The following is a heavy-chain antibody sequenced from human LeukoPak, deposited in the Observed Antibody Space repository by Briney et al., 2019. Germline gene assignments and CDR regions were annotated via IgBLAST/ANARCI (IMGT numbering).Heavy chain of an antibody. J-gene: IGHJ4*02. CDR2: VKSQTHGGTP. CDR3: MSDLDN. V-gene: IGHV3-15*01. Sequence: GGSLRLSCTTSGFTFDNAWMSWVRQAPGKGLEWVGRVKSQTHGGTPDYAAPVKGRFSISRDDSKNTLYLQMNSLKTEDTAIYYCMSDLDNWGQGTLVTVSS. CDR1: GFTFDNAW.